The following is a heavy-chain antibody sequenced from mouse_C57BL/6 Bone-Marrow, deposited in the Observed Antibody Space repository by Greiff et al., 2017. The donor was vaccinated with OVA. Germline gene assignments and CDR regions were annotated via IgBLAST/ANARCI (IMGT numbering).Heavy chain of an antibody. Sequence: EVQRVESGGGLVKPGGSLKLSCAASGFTFSSYAMSWVRQTPEKRLEWVATISDGGRYTYYPDNVKGRFTISRDNAKNNLYLQMSHLKSEDTAMYYCARYSNYEAMDYWGQGTSVTVSS. CDR2: ISDGGRYT. CDR1: GFTFSSYA. CDR3: ARYSNYEAMDY. J-gene: IGHJ4*01. D-gene: IGHD2-5*01. V-gene: IGHV5-4*01.